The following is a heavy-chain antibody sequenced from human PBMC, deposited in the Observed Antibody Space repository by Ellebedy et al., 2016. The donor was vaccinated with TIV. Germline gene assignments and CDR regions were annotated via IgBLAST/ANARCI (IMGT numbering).Heavy chain of an antibody. J-gene: IGHJ4*02. CDR3: ASVDYDGGRGFEY. V-gene: IGHV4-34*01. CDR1: GSPSRGNY. Sequence: SETLSLXXPVHGSPSRGNYWSWIRQPPGKGLEWFGEINHSGSTNYNPSLKSRVTISVDTSNNQFSLKMSSVTAADTAVYYCASVDYDGGRGFEYWGQGTLVTVSS. CDR2: INHSGST. D-gene: IGHD4-23*01.